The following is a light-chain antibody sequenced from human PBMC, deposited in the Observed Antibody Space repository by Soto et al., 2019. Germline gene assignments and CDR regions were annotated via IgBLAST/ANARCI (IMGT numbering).Light chain of an antibody. Sequence: QSALTQPASVSGSPGQSITISCTGTSSDVGGYNYVSWYQQHPGKAPKLMIYEVSNRPSGVSNRFSGSKSGNTASLTISGLQAEDEADYYCSSYTGSSTWVVGGGTKLTVL. CDR2: EVS. CDR1: SSDVGGYNY. J-gene: IGLJ3*02. V-gene: IGLV2-14*01. CDR3: SSYTGSSTWV.